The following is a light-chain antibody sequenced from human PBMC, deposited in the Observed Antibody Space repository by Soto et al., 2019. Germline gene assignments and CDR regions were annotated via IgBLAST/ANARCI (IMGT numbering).Light chain of an antibody. CDR3: QQNYSATWT. CDR1: QGISTY. J-gene: IGKJ1*01. CDR2: AAS. Sequence: DIHMTQSPSSLSASVGDRLTITCRSSQGISTYLNWYQQKPGKAPKLLTYAASTLQSGVPSRFSGSGSETDFTLTISSLQPEDFASYSCQQNYSATWTFGQGTKV. V-gene: IGKV1-39*01.